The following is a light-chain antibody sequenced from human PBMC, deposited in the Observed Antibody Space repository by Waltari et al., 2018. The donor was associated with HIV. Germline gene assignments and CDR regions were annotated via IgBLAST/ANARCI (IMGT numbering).Light chain of an antibody. V-gene: IGLV1-44*01. J-gene: IGLJ3*02. CDR1: TPNIGIKT. CDR3: ASWDASLNGWV. Sequence: QSVVTQPPSVSGTPGQTVTISCSGSTPNIGIKTVTWYQHLPGTAPKRLIYGNYQRPSGVPDRFSASKSGTSASLAISGLQSEDEADYYCASWDASLNGWVFGGGTKLTVL. CDR2: GNY.